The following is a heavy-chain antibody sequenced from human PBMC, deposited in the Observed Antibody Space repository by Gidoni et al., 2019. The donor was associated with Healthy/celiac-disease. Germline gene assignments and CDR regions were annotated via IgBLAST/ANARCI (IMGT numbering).Heavy chain of an antibody. D-gene: IGHD6-13*01. J-gene: IGHJ6*02. CDR2: ISSSSSTI. V-gene: IGHV3-48*02. Sequence: EVQLVESGGGLVQPGGSLRLSCAASGFTFSSYSMNWVRQAPGKGLEWVSYISSSSSTIYYADSVKGRFTISRDNAKNSLYLQMNSLRDEDTAVYYCARDSAPGSSWYSSLQQYYYYGMDVWGQGTTVTVSS. CDR3: ARDSAPGSSWYSSLQQYYYYGMDV. CDR1: GFTFSSYS.